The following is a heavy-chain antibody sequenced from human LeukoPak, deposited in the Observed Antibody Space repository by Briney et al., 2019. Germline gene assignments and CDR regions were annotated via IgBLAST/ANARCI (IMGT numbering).Heavy chain of an antibody. V-gene: IGHV4-34*01. J-gene: IGHJ4*02. CDR3: ARARGAVAIDY. CDR1: GFTFSSYN. CDR2: INHSGST. Sequence: PGGSLRLSCGASGFTFSSYNINWVRQAPGKGLEWIGEINHSGSTNYNPSLKSRLTISVDTSKNQFSLKLSSVTAADTAVYYCARARGAVAIDYWGQGTLVTVSS. D-gene: IGHD6-19*01.